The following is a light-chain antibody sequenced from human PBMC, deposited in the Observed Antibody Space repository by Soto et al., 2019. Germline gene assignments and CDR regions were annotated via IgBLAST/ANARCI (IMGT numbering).Light chain of an antibody. J-gene: IGKJ2*01. Sequence: IVLTQSPATLSVSPGERATLSCRASQNVNRNLAWLQQKPGQAPRLLIYDASTRATGIPDRVSGSGIGSEFTLTISSLKPEDFAISDCQQYNDWPPMYTFGQGTKLEVK. CDR3: QQYNDWPPMYT. CDR2: DAS. V-gene: IGKV3-15*01. CDR1: QNVNRN.